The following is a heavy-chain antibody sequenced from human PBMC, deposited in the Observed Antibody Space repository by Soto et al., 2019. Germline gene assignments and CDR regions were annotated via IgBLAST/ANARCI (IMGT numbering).Heavy chain of an antibody. V-gene: IGHV3-48*02. D-gene: IGHD6-19*01. CDR3: VRDGSGNLYLNWFDP. Sequence: GGSLRLSCAASGFTFCSYSMNWVRQAPGKGLEWISYISSHSSTLYYADSVKGRFTISRDNAGNSLYLQMNSLRDEDTAVYYCVRDGSGNLYLNWFDPWGRGTLVTVSS. CDR2: ISSHSSTL. J-gene: IGHJ5*02. CDR1: GFTFCSYS.